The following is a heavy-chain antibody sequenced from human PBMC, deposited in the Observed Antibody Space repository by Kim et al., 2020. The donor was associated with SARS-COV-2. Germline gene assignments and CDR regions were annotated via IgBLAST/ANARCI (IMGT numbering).Heavy chain of an antibody. V-gene: IGHV1-18*01. J-gene: IGHJ4*02. CDR3: ARYFDSSSWDFDY. Sequence: NDAQKLQGRVTMTTAPSTSTAYMELRSLRSDDTAVYYCARYFDSSSWDFDYWGQGTLVTVSS. D-gene: IGHD6-13*01.